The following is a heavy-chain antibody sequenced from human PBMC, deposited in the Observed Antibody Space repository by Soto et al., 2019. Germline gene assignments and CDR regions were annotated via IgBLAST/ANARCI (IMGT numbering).Heavy chain of an antibody. J-gene: IGHJ4*02. D-gene: IGHD3-3*01. V-gene: IGHV4-31*03. CDR1: GGSISSGGYY. Sequence: PSETLSLTCTVSGGSISSGGYYWSWIRQHPGKGLEWIGYIYYSGSTYYNPSLKSRVTISVDTSKNQFSLKLSSVTAADTAVYYCATSTIFGVVSTDYWGQGTLVTVSS. CDR2: IYYSGST. CDR3: ATSTIFGVVSTDY.